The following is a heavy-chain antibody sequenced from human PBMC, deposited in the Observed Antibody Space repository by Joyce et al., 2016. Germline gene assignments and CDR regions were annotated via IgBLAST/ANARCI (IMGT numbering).Heavy chain of an antibody. D-gene: IGHD2-2*03. V-gene: IGHV3-21*01. Sequence: EEQLVESGGGLVKPGGSLRLSCSASGFNFSGYTLNWVRQAPGKGREWVSSISTSSTYIYYADSVKGRFTISRDNAKNSLYLQMNNLRAEDTAVYYCASLWAPGYCTTTSCQGWFDPWGQGTLVTVSS. CDR3: ASLWAPGYCTTTSCQGWFDP. CDR2: ISTSSTYI. J-gene: IGHJ5*02. CDR1: GFNFSGYT.